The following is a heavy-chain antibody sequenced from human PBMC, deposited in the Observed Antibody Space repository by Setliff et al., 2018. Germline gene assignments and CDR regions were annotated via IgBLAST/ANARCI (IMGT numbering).Heavy chain of an antibody. V-gene: IGHV1-46*02. CDR2: INPSGGLT. CDR3: ARDRYYNSWSGTSITAPHDAFDI. D-gene: IGHD3-3*01. J-gene: IGHJ3*02. CDR1: GYTFNFYG. Sequence: ASVKVSCKASGYTFNFYGMHWVRQAPGQRPEWMGWINPSGGLTRYAQKFQGRVTMTRDTSTSTVYMEVSSLRSEDTAVYYCARDRYYNSWSGTSITAPHDAFDIWGQGTMVTVSS.